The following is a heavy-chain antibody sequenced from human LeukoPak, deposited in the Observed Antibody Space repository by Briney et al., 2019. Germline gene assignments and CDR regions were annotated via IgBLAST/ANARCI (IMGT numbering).Heavy chain of an antibody. Sequence: PSETLSLTCAVYGGSLSGYYWSWIRQPPGKGLEWIAEINHRESTNYNPYLKSRVTISVDTSKNQFSLKLSSVTAADPAVYYCARGDSMFDPWGQGTLVTVSS. CDR2: INHREST. J-gene: IGHJ5*02. CDR3: ARGDSMFDP. CDR1: GGSLSGYY. D-gene: IGHD2/OR15-2a*01. V-gene: IGHV4-34*01.